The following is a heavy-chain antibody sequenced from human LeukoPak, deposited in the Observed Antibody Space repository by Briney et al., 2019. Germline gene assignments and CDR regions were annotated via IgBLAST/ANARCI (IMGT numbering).Heavy chain of an antibody. Sequence: GGSLRLSCAASGFTFSSYSMNWVRQAPGKGLEWVSSISSSSSYIYYADSVKGRFTISRDNAKNSLYLQMNSLRAEDTAVYYCXXXXPITNRVSXXXXXYYXXXVWXKGTTVTVSS. V-gene: IGHV3-21*01. CDR2: ISSSSSYI. CDR3: XXXXPITNRVSXXXXXYYXXXV. D-gene: IGHD1-14*01. J-gene: IGHJ6*03. CDR1: GFTFSSYS.